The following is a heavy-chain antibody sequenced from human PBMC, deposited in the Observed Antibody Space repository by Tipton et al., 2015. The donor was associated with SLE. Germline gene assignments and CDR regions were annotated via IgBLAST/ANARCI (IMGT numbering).Heavy chain of an antibody. CDR1: GFTFSSYE. D-gene: IGHD1-26*01. CDR3: ASGEGSYAFDI. V-gene: IGHV3-48*03. CDR2: ISSSSSYT. Sequence: SLRLSCAASGFTFSSYEMNWVRQAPGKGLEWVSYISSSSSYTNYADSVKGRFTISRDNAKNSLSLQMNSLRAEDTAVYYCASGEGSYAFDIWGQGTMVIVSS. J-gene: IGHJ3*02.